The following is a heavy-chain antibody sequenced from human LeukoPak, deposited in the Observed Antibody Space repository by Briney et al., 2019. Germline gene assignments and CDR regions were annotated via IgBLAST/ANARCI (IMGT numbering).Heavy chain of an antibody. CDR3: ARVGSGAVRGVNFDF. CDR2: IYYSGST. V-gene: IGHV4-61*08. CDR1: GGSISSGDYY. D-gene: IGHD3-10*01. J-gene: IGHJ4*02. Sequence: SETLSLTCTVSGGSISSGDYYWSWIRQPPGKGLEWIGYIYYSGSTNYNPSLKSRVTISVDTSKNQLSLKLSSVTAADTAVYYCARVGSGAVRGVNFDFWGQGTLVTVSS.